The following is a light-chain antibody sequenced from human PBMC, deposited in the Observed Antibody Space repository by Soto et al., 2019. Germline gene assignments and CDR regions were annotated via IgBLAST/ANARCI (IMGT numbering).Light chain of an antibody. CDR2: GAS. J-gene: IGKJ5*01. Sequence: EIVLTQSPGTLSLSPGEIATLSFSASQSVSSSYLAWYQQTPGQAPRLLIYGASSRATGIPDRFSGSGSGTDFTLTISRLEPEDFALYYCQHYQSGHPITFGQGTRLEIK. V-gene: IGKV3-20*01. CDR1: QSVSSSY. CDR3: QHYQSGHPIT.